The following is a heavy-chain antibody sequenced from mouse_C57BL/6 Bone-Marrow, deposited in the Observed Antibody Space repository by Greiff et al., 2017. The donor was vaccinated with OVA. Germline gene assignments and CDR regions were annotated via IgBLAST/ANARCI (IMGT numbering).Heavy chain of an antibody. CDR2: IYPGDGDT. CDR1: GYAFSSSW. CDR3: ETRGWFAY. V-gene: IGHV1-82*01. Sequence: VQLQESGPELVKPGASVKISCKASGYAFSSSWMNWVKQRPGQGLEWIGRIYPGDGDTNYNGKFKGKATLTADKSSSTAYMQLRSLTSEDSAVYVCETRGWFAYWGQGTLVTVSA. J-gene: IGHJ3*01.